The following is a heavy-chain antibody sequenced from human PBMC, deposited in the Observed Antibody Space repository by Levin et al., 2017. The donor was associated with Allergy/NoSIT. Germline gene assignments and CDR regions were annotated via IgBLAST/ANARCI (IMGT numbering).Heavy chain of an antibody. V-gene: IGHV3-53*01. CDR3: ARDRFLDGSASGGWFDS. Sequence: AGGSLRLSCAASGFTVSTNYMNWVRQAPGKGLEWVSVIYSAGNTYYADSVKGRFTTSRDNSRNTLYLQMNSLTAEDTAIYYCARDRFLDGSASGGWFDSWGQGTLVTVSS. J-gene: IGHJ5*01. CDR1: GFTVSTNY. CDR2: IYSAGNT. D-gene: IGHD3-10*01.